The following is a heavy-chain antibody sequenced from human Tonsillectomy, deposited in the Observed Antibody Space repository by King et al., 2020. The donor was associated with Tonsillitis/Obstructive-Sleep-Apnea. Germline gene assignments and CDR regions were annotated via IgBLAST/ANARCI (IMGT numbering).Heavy chain of an antibody. J-gene: IGHJ4*02. Sequence: QLQESGPGLVKPSETLSLTCTVSGGSISSSSYYWGWIRQPPGKGLEWIGSIYYSGSTYYNPSLKSRVTLSVDTSKNQFSLKLSSVTAADTAVYYCARRRVLRVLEWLFPVYYFDYWGQGTLVTVSS. CDR3: ARRRVLRVLEWLFPVYYFDY. CDR2: IYYSGST. CDR1: GGSISSSSYY. D-gene: IGHD3-3*01. V-gene: IGHV4-39*01.